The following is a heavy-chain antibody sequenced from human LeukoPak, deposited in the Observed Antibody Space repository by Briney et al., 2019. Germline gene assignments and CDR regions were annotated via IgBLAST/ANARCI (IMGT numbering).Heavy chain of an antibody. V-gene: IGHV1-8*01. CDR1: GYTFTSYD. J-gene: IGHJ5*02. D-gene: IGHD1-26*01. CDR3: ARGQAGAINEWFDP. CDR2: MNPNSGNT. Sequence: ASVKVSCKASGYTFTSYDINWVRQATGQGLEWMGWMNPNSGNTGYAQKFQGRVTVTRDTSITTAYMELSSLRPEDTAVYYCARGQAGAINEWFDPWGQGTLVTVSS.